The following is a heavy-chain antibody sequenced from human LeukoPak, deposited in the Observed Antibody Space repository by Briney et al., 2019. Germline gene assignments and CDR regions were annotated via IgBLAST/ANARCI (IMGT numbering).Heavy chain of an antibody. D-gene: IGHD3-22*01. CDR2: IKQDGSEK. CDR3: ARDRPYYDSSGYGPSGY. V-gene: IGHV3-7*03. J-gene: IGHJ4*02. Sequence: GGSLRLSCAASGFTFSSYWMSWVRQAPGKGLEWVANIKQDGSEKYYVDSVKGRFTISRDNAKNSLYLQMNSLRAEDTAVYYCARDRPYYDSSGYGPSGYWGQGTLVTVSS. CDR1: GFTFSSYW.